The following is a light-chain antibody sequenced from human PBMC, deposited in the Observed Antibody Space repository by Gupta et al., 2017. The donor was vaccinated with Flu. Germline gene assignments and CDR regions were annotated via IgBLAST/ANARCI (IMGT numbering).Light chain of an antibody. Sequence: PGGPAIISWRCSNSLLHSNGNKWLSWYLQKPGQSPKFLINLGSNRASGVPDRCSGSETGTEFTLRISRLEAEDVGVYYCRQGQRNPYTFGQGTKVEIK. CDR3: RQGQRNPYT. V-gene: IGKV2-28*01. J-gene: IGKJ2*01. CDR2: LGS. CDR1: NSLLHSNGNKW.